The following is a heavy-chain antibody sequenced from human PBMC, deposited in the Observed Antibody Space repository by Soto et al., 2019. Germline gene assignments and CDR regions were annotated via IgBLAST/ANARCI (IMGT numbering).Heavy chain of an antibody. CDR1: GFRFDDYS. J-gene: IGHJ3*02. CDR3: AKDEFYAFDI. Sequence: EVQLVESGGGLVQPGGSLRLSCAASGFRFDDYSMNWVRQPPGKGLEWISHINSASGTTYYADSVKGRFTISRDNAQNSQYLQMNSLWAEDTAVYYCAKDEFYAFDIWGQGTMVTVSP. CDR2: INSASGTT. V-gene: IGHV3-48*01. D-gene: IGHD3-10*01.